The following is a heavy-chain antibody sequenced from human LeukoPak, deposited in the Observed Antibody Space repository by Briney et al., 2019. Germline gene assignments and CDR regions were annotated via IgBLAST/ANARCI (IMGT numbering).Heavy chain of an antibody. J-gene: IGHJ4*02. CDR1: VYTFTSYG. Sequence: AAVKVSCKASVYTFTSYGILWVLQAPAQGLEWMGWISAYNGNTNNALKVQGRVTMTKDTSKSTAYMELRSLRSDDTPVYYCARGGYNWNLGQFDYWGQGTLVTVSS. CDR3: ARGGYNWNLGQFDY. D-gene: IGHD1-1*01. CDR2: ISAYNGNT. V-gene: IGHV1-18*01.